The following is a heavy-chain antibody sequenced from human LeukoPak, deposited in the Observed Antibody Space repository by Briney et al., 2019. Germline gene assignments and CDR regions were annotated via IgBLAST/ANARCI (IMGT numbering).Heavy chain of an antibody. CDR3: AREASAGQYYYGMDV. D-gene: IGHD4-11*01. V-gene: IGHV4-30-4*08. J-gene: IGHJ6*02. Sequence: APSLTCNVSGASISSRDYYWSWIRQSPGGGLEWIGYIYYTGNTYYNPSLQSRVSISVDTSNNQFSLKLSSVTAADTAVYYCAREASAGQYYYGMDVWGQGTRVTVSS. CDR2: IYYTGNT. CDR1: GASISSRDYY.